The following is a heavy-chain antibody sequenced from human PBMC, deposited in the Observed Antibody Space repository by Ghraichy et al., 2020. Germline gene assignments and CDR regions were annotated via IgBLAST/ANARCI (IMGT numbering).Heavy chain of an antibody. CDR2: ISWNSGSI. V-gene: IGHV3-9*01. J-gene: IGHJ4*02. Sequence: FLRLSCAASGFTFDDYAMHWVRQAPGKGLEWVSGISWNSGSIGYADSVKGRFTISRDNAKNSLYLQMNSLRAEDTALYYCAKTPVDIVGAAPLDYWGQGTLVTVSS. CDR3: AKTPVDIVGAAPLDY. D-gene: IGHD1-26*01. CDR1: GFTFDDYA.